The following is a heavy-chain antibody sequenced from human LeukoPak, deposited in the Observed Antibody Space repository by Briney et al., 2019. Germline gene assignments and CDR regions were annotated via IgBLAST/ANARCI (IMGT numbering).Heavy chain of an antibody. V-gene: IGHV3-23*01. CDR3: AKDPGDIVAFDP. D-gene: IGHD2-21*01. Sequence: PGGSLRLSCAASGFTFSSYAMSWVRQAPGKGLEWVSAISGSGGSTYYADSVRGRFTISRDNSKNTLYLQMNSLRAEDTAVYYCAKDPGDIVAFDPWGQGTLVTVSS. CDR1: GFTFSSYA. CDR2: ISGSGGST. J-gene: IGHJ5*02.